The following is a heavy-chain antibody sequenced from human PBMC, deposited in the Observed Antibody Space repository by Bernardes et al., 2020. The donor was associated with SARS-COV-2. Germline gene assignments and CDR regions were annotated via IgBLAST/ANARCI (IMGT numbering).Heavy chain of an antibody. D-gene: IGHD3-22*01. CDR2: ISYTVHSI. J-gene: IGHJ3*02. V-gene: IGHV3-48*04. CDR3: ERDLQNYHGTSEYVGKENI. Sequence: WGSLSLSCAASVFPFIIHNINCFRHAPGKVLEWVAYISYTVHSIYYSDSVKGRFTISRDNAKNSLYLQMDSLRAEDTAVYYCERDLQNYHGTSEYVGKENIWGQGTMVAV. CDR1: VFPFIIHN.